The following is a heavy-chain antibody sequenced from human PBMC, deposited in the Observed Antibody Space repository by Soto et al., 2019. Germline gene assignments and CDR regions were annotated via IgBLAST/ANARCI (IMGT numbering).Heavy chain of an antibody. CDR1: GFTFGSYA. CDR2: ISGSGGST. D-gene: IGHD2-2*01. CDR3: AKDALGYCISTSCLGPDY. Sequence: GSLRLACAASGFTFGSYAMSWVRQAPGKGLEWVSAISGSGGSTYYADSVKGRFTISRDNSKNTLYLQMNSLRAEDTAVYYCAKDALGYCISTSCLGPDYWGQGTLVTVSS. J-gene: IGHJ4*02. V-gene: IGHV3-23*01.